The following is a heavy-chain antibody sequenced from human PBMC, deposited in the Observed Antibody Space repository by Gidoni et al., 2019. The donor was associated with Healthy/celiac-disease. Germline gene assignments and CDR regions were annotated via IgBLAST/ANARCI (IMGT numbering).Heavy chain of an antibody. Sequence: QVQLQESGPGLVKPSETLSLTCTVSGGSVSSGSYYWSWIRQPPGKGLEWIGYIYYSGSTNYNPSLKSRVTISVDTSKNQCSLKLSSVTAADTAVYYCARDSVGRGYSYGEIDYWGQGTLVTVSS. J-gene: IGHJ4*02. D-gene: IGHD5-18*01. CDR2: IYYSGST. CDR1: GGSVSSGSYY. CDR3: ARDSVGRGYSYGEIDY. V-gene: IGHV4-61*01.